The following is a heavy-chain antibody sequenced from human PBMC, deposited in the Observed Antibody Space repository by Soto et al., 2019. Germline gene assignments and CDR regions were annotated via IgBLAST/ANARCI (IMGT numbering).Heavy chain of an antibody. CDR3: ARHHFGSSSDY. CDR2: ISTGGTSI. D-gene: IGHD3-10*01. V-gene: IGHV3-21*01. J-gene: IGHJ4*01. Sequence: GGSLRLSCAASGFTFNTYSMNWVRQAPGKGLEWVSSISTGGTSIVYADSVRGRFSISRDNTNNSLYLQMNSRRAEDTAVYYCARHHFGSSSDYWGHGTLVTVSS. CDR1: GFTFNTYS.